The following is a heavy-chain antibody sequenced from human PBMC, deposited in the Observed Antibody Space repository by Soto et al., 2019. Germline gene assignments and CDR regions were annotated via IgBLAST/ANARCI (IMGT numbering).Heavy chain of an antibody. CDR1: GFTFSSYA. V-gene: IGHV3-23*01. Sequence: EVQLLESGGGLVQPGGSLRLSCAASGFTFSSYAMSWVRQAPGKGLEWVSAISGSGGSTYYADSVKGRFTISRDNSKNTLYLQMNSLRAEDTAVYYCVKCLDPVYYYYVMDVWGQVTTVTVSS. J-gene: IGHJ6*02. CDR2: ISGSGGST. D-gene: IGHD3-16*01. CDR3: VKCLDPVYYYYVMDV.